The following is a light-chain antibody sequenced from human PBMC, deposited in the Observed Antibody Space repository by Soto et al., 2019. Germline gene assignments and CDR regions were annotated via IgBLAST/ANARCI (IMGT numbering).Light chain of an antibody. V-gene: IGLV2-14*01. J-gene: IGLJ1*01. Sequence: SALTQPASLAGSPGQSITISCTGTSSDVGGYNYVSWYQHHPGKAPKLMIYEVSNRPSGVSNRFSGSKSGNTASLTISGIQAEDEADYYCSSYTSSSSLVYVFGAGTKVTVL. CDR2: EVS. CDR3: SSYTSSSSLVYV. CDR1: SSDVGGYNY.